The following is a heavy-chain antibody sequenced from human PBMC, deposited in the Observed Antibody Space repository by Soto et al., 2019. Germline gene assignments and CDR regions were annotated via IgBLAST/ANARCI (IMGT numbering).Heavy chain of an antibody. CDR3: ARWDGYADL. D-gene: IGHD5-12*01. V-gene: IGHV3-23*01. CDR2: ISVSGDKT. Sequence: EVQLLESGGGLVQPGGSLRLSCAVSGFSIDTYSFAWVRQTPAKGLQWVSGISVSGDKTFYTDSVQGRFTISRDISKNTLSLQMHNLRVEDSAIYFCARWDGYADLWGRGTLVTVSS. CDR1: GFSIDTYS. J-gene: IGHJ4*01.